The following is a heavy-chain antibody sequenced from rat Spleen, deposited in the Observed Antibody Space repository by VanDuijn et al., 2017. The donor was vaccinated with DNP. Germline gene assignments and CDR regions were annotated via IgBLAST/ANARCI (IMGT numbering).Heavy chain of an antibody. Sequence: EVQLVESGGGLVQPGRSLKLSCAASGFTFSNYYMAWVRQAPKKGLEWVATISTSGSRTYYPDSVKGRFTISRDNAKSSLYLQMNSLKSEDTATYYCVRHSGYGGNYFDHWGQGVMVTVSS. CDR1: GFTFSNYY. CDR2: ISTSGSRT. D-gene: IGHD4-3*01. J-gene: IGHJ2*01. V-gene: IGHV5-25*01. CDR3: VRHSGYGGNYFDH.